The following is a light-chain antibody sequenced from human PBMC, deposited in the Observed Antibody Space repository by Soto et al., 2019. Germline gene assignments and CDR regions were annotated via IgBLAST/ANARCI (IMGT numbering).Light chain of an antibody. V-gene: IGLV2-14*01. Sequence: QSALTQPASVSGSPGQSIIISCTGTSSDVGGYNYVSWYQQHPGKAPKVMIYDVSNRPSGVSNRFSGSKSGNTASLTISGLQAEDEADYYCSSYTSSSSVVFGGGTKLTVL. CDR3: SSYTSSSSVV. CDR2: DVS. J-gene: IGLJ2*01. CDR1: SSDVGGYNY.